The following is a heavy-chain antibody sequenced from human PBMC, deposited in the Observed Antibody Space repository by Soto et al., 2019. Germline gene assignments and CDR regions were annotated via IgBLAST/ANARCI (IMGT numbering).Heavy chain of an antibody. D-gene: IGHD4-17*01. J-gene: IGHJ6*03. V-gene: IGHV4-39*01. Sequence: TSETLSLTCTVSGGSISSSSYYWGWIRQPPGKGLEWIGSIYYSGSTYYNPSLKSRVTISVDTSKNQFSLKLSPVTAADTAVYYCASITRVKYGDPSAGDYYYYMDVWGKGTTVTVSS. CDR2: IYYSGST. CDR3: ASITRVKYGDPSAGDYYYYMDV. CDR1: GGSISSSSYY.